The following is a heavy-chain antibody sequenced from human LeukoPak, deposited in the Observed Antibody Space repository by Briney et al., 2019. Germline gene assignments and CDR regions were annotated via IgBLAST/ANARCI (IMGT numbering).Heavy chain of an antibody. CDR1: GYTFTSYG. J-gene: IGHJ3*02. V-gene: IGHV1-18*01. CDR2: ISAYNGNT. D-gene: IGHD3-10*01. CDR3: ARDSVRHYGSGSYYSPQAFDI. Sequence: ASVKVSCKASGYTFTSYGISWVRQAPGQGLEWMGWISAYNGNTNYAQKLQGRVTMTTDTSTSTAYMELRSLRSDGTAVYYCARDSVRHYGSGSYYSPQAFDIWGQGTMVTVSS.